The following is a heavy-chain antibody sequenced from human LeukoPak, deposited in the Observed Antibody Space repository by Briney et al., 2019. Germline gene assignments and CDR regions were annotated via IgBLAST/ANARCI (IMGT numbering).Heavy chain of an antibody. CDR1: GFTFSSYD. V-gene: IGHV3-13*01. J-gene: IGHJ3*02. CDR2: IGTAGDT. CDR3: ARGQPGAFDI. Sequence: GGSLRLSCAASGFTFSSYDMPWVRQATGKGLEWVSAIGTAGDTYYPGSVKGRLTISRENAKNSLYLQMNSLRAGDTAVYYCARGQPGAFDIWGQGTMVTVSS.